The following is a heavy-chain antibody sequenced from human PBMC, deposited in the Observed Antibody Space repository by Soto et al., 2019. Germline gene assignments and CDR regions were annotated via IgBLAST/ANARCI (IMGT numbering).Heavy chain of an antibody. J-gene: IGHJ4*02. CDR2: ISGSGGST. V-gene: IGHV3-23*01. CDR3: AKGPNSYGDYRPGGY. D-gene: IGHD4-17*01. CDR1: GFTFSSYA. Sequence: EVQLLESGGGLVQPGGSLRLSCAASGFTFSSYAMRWVRQAPGKGLEWVSAISGSGGSTYYADSVKGRFTISRDNSKNTLYLQMNSLRAEDTAVYYCAKGPNSYGDYRPGGYWGQGTLVTVSS.